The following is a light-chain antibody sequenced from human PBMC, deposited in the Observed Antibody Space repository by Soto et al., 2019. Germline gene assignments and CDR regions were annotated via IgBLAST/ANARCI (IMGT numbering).Light chain of an antibody. CDR3: AAWDDSVAWL. CDR1: SSNMRTNT. V-gene: IGLV1-44*01. J-gene: IGLJ3*02. Sequence: QSVLTQPPSASGTPGQTVSISCSGTSSNMRTNTVNWYQHLPGTAPKLIIYSNDQRPSGAPDRFSASKSGTSASLAINGLQSADGAVYYCAAWDDSVAWLFCGGTQLPVL. CDR2: SND.